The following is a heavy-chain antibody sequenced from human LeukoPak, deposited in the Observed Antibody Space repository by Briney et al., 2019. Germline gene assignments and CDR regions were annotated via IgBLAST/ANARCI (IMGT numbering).Heavy chain of an antibody. CDR3: ARELGAFDI. V-gene: IGHV4-59*13. CDR2: IYYSGST. CDR1: GGSISSYY. Sequence: SETLSLTCTVSGGSISSYYWSWIRQPPGKGLEWIGDIYYSGSTNYNPSLKSRVTISVDTSKNQFSLKLSSVTAADTAVYYCARELGAFDIWGQGTMVTVSS. J-gene: IGHJ3*02.